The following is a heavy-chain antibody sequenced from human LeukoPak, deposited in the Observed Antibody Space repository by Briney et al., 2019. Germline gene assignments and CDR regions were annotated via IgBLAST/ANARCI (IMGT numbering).Heavy chain of an antibody. CDR2: ISGSGGST. J-gene: IGHJ4*02. D-gene: IGHD3-10*01. CDR3: AKTMVRGASTPYYFDY. CDR1: GFTFSSYA. Sequence: PGGSLRLSCAASGFTFSSYAMSWVRQAPGKGLEWVSAISGSGGSTYYADSVKGRFTISRDNSKNTLYLQTNSLRAEDTAVYYCAKTMVRGASTPYYFDYWGQGTLVTVSS. V-gene: IGHV3-23*01.